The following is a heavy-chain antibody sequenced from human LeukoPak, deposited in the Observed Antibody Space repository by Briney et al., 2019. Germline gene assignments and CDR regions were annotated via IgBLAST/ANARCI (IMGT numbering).Heavy chain of an antibody. V-gene: IGHV3-53*05. Sequence: GGSLRLSCAASGFTVSSNYMSWVRQAPGKGLEWVSVIYSGGSTYYADSVKGRFTISRDNSKNTLYLQMNSLRAEDTAVYYCAKDLGFGIAAAAQGFDYWGQGTLVTVSS. J-gene: IGHJ4*02. CDR2: IYSGGST. CDR3: AKDLGFGIAAAAQGFDY. CDR1: GFTVSSNY. D-gene: IGHD6-13*01.